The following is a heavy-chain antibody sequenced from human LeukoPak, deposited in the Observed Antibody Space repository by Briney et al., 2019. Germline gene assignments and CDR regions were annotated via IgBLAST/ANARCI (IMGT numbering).Heavy chain of an antibody. Sequence: GGSLRLSCVASGFSLSKYGMDWVGQARGKGLESVAALNRNVDSKYYAISVKDRFVISRDNSKNTLYLQMGSLTPEDSGIYYCARGIIRGPPEYWGQGTPVTVSS. CDR3: ARGIIRGPPEY. D-gene: IGHD3-10*01. CDR2: LNRNVDSK. CDR1: GFSLSKYG. V-gene: IGHV3-64*01. J-gene: IGHJ4*02.